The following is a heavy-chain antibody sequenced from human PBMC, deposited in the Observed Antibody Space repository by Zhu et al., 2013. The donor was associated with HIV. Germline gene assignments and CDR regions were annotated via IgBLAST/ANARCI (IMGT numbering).Heavy chain of an antibody. J-gene: IGHJ4*02. CDR2: IIPILGIA. D-gene: IGHD2-21*02. CDR3: ARDPPHEAYCGGDCYAPDVDY. Sequence: QVQLVQSGAEVKKPGSSVKVSCKASGGTFSSYTISWVRQAPGQGLEWMGRIIPILGIANYAQKFQGRVTITADKSTSTAYMELSSLRSEDTAVYYCARDPPHEAYCGGDCYAPDVDYWAEEPVGHRLL. CDR1: GGTFSSYT. V-gene: IGHV1-69*08.